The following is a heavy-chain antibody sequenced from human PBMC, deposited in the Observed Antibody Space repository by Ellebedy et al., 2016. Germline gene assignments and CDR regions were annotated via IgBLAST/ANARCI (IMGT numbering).Heavy chain of an antibody. Sequence: SETLSLTXTVFGGSISSYYWSCIRQPAGKGLEWIGHIHASGSTIYSPSLKSRVTMSVDTSKNQFSLKLSSVTAADTAVYYCARGGGSYSNAFDIWGQGTMVTVSS. D-gene: IGHD1-26*01. V-gene: IGHV4-4*07. CDR1: GGSISSYY. J-gene: IGHJ3*02. CDR2: IHASGST. CDR3: ARGGGSYSNAFDI.